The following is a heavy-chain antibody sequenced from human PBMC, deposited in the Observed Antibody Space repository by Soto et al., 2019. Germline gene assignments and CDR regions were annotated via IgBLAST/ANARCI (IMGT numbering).Heavy chain of an antibody. V-gene: IGHV4-39*01. D-gene: IGHD3-10*01. CDR2: IYYSGST. J-gene: IGHJ3*02. CDR3: ARQPYYYGSGSHTVDAFDI. Sequence: PSETLSLTCTVSGGSISSSSYYWGWIRQPPGKGLEWIGSIYYSGSTYYNPSLKSRVTISVDTSKNQFSLKLSSVTAADTAVYYCARQPYYYGSGSHTVDAFDIWGQGTMVTVSS. CDR1: GGSISSSSYY.